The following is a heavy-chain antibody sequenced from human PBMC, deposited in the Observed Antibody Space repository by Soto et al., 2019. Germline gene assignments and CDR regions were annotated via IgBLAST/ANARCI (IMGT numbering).Heavy chain of an antibody. V-gene: IGHV3-53*01. CDR2: IYSGGST. CDR1: GFTVSSNY. CDR3: ARCGASNTCIPTGFDP. D-gene: IGHD2-15*01. Sequence: GGSLRLSCAASGFTVSSNYMSWVRQAPGKGLEWVSVIYSGGSTYYADSVKGRFTISRDNSKNTLYLQMNSLRAEDTAVYYCARCGASNTCIPTGFDPWGPGTLVTVSS. J-gene: IGHJ5*02.